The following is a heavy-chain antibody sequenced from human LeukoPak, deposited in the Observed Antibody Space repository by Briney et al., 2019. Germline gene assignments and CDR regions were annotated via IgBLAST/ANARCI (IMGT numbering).Heavy chain of an antibody. D-gene: IGHD2-15*01. Sequence: PWETLTLTYTVSADSISTYYWSWIRQPAGKGREWIGRIHTSGSSNYNPSLKSRVTMSVDTSKNQFSLRLTSVTAADTAVYYCARGSSGARFDYWGRGTLVTVSS. J-gene: IGHJ4*02. V-gene: IGHV4-4*07. CDR2: IHTSGSS. CDR3: ARGSSGARFDY. CDR1: ADSISTYY.